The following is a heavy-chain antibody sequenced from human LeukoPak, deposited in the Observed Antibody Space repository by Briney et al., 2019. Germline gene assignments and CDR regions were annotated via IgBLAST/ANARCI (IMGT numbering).Heavy chain of an antibody. CDR2: INPSGGST. V-gene: IGHV1-46*01. CDR1: GYTFTSYY. J-gene: IGHJ6*02. D-gene: IGHD3-3*01. Sequence: GASVKVSCKASGYTFTSYYMHWVRQAPGQGLEWMGIINPSGGSTSYAQKFQGRVTMTRDTSTSTVYMELSSLRSEDTAVYYCARSYYDFWSGDHYYYYGMDVWGQGTTVTVSS. CDR3: ARSYYDFWSGDHYYYYGMDV.